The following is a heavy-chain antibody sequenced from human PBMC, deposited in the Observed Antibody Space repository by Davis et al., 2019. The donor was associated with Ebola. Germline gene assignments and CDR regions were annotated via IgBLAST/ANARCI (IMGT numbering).Heavy chain of an antibody. CDR2: IYPGDSDT. CDR3: ARQQEYSSSSVLGWAFDI. J-gene: IGHJ3*02. Sequence: PWGSLRLSCKGSGYSFTSYWIGWVRHMPGKGLEWMGIIYPGDSDTRYSPSFQGQVTISADKSISTAYLQWSSLKASDTAMYYCARQQEYSSSSVLGWAFDIWGQGTMVTVSS. V-gene: IGHV5-51*01. D-gene: IGHD6-6*01. CDR1: GYSFTSYW.